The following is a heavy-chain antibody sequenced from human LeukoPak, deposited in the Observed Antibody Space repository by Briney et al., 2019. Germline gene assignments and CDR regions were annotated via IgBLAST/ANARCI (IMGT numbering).Heavy chain of an antibody. CDR3: AKDGKVVITLFDY. V-gene: IGHV3-23*01. CDR1: GFTFSSYA. J-gene: IGHJ4*02. Sequence: PGGSLRLSCAASGFTFSSYAMSWVRQAPGKGLEWVSAISGSGGSTYYADSVKGRFTISRDNSKNTPYLQMNSLRAEDTAVYYCAKDGKVVITLFDYWGQGTLVTVSS. CDR2: ISGSGGST. D-gene: IGHD3-22*01.